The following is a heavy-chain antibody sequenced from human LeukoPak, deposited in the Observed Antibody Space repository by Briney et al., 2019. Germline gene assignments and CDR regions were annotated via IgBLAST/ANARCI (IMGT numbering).Heavy chain of an antibody. D-gene: IGHD6-19*01. V-gene: IGHV5-51*01. J-gene: IGHJ6*02. Sequence: GESLKISCQGSGYSFTMYWIGWVRQMPGKGLEWMGIIYPGDSDTRYSPSFQGQVTISADKSLSTAYLQWSSLKASDTAISYCARRVAVAGRDFGMDVWGQGTTVTVSS. CDR3: ARRVAVAGRDFGMDV. CDR2: IYPGDSDT. CDR1: GYSFTMYW.